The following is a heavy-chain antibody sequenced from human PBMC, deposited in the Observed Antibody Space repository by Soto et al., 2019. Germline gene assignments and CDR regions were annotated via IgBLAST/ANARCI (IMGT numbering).Heavy chain of an antibody. D-gene: IGHD3-16*01. J-gene: IGHJ3*02. CDR1: GYTFTNHG. CDR3: ARDRVAGIWGDAFDI. V-gene: IGHV1-18*04. Sequence: QVQLVQSGAEVKKPGASVKVSCKTSGYTFTNHGINWVRQAPGQGLEWMGWINPYNANVNYAQKLQGRVTMTTDTPTRTAYMDLRSLTSDDKAVYYCARDRVAGIWGDAFDIWGQGTMVTVSS. CDR2: INPYNANV.